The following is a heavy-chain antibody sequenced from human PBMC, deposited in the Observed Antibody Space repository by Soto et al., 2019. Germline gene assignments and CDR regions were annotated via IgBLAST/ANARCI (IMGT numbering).Heavy chain of an antibody. J-gene: IGHJ4*02. CDR2: MNQIGGT. CDR1: GGSLGSFY. D-gene: IGHD3-22*01. Sequence: SQTLSLCCAEYGGSLGSFYWRWLRQPPGKGLEWIEEMNQIGGTNYNPSLKSRATITGDTSKSQFPLKLTSVTAADSAVYYCARVNVDTVHSSSFYEYWGQGTPVTVSS. V-gene: IGHV4-34*01. CDR3: ARVNVDTVHSSSFYEY.